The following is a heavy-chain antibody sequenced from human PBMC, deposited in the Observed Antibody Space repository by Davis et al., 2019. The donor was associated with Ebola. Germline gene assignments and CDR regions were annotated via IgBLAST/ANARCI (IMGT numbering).Heavy chain of an antibody. CDR2: IYYSGTT. D-gene: IGHD5-18*01. CDR3: ARYSPYSYGLDY. CDR1: GASINSVPYS. V-gene: IGHV4-39*01. Sequence: SETLSLTCTVSGASINSVPYSWGWIRQPPGKGLEWIGSIYYSGTTYYSPSLKSRVTISVDTSKTQFSLKLTSVTAADTAVYYCARYSPYSYGLDYWGQGTLVTVSS. J-gene: IGHJ4*02.